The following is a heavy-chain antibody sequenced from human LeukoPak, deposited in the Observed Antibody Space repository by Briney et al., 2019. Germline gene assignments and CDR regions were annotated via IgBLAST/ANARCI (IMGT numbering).Heavy chain of an antibody. Sequence: GGSLRLSRAASGFTFSSYSMNWVRQAPGKGLEWVSSISSSSSYIYYADSVKGRFTISRDNAKNSLYLQMNSLRAEDTAVYYCARTLRWGSGAYYFDYWGQGTLVTVSS. CDR2: ISSSSSYI. CDR1: GFTFSSYS. D-gene: IGHD7-27*01. J-gene: IGHJ4*02. CDR3: ARTLRWGSGAYYFDY. V-gene: IGHV3-21*01.